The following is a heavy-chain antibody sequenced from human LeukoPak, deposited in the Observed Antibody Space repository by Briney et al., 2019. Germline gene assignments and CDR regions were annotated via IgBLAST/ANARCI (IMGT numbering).Heavy chain of an antibody. J-gene: IGHJ5*02. CDR2: IFYSGGT. CDR1: GGSISSYY. D-gene: IGHD3-16*01. V-gene: IGHV4-59*01. CDR3: ARLFSFPLRAPFDP. Sequence: SETLSLTCTVSGGSISSYYWSWIRQPPGKGLEWIGYIFYSGGTNYNPSLKSRVAISVDTSKNQFSLKLSSVTAADTAVYYCARLFSFPLRAPFDPWGQGTLVTVSS.